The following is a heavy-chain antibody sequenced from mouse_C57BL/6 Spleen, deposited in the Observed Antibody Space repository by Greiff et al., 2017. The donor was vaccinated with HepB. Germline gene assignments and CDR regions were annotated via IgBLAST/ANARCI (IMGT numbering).Heavy chain of an antibody. V-gene: IGHV5-9-1*02. J-gene: IGHJ1*03. CDR1: GFTFSSYA. Sequence: EVQVVESGEGLVKPGGSLKLSCAASGFTFSSYAMSWVRQTPEQRLEWVAYISSGGDYIYYADTVKGRFTISGDNSRNPLYLQMSSLKSEDTAMYYCKRGGGWDRYFDVWGTGTTVTVSS. CDR3: KRGGGWDRYFDV. CDR2: ISSGGDYI. D-gene: IGHD4-1*01.